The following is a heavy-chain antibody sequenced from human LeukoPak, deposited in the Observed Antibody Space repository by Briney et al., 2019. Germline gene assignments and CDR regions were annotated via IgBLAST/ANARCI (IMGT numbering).Heavy chain of an antibody. CDR3: ARLKTFYGSGSYYPNPYLLDYYGMDV. D-gene: IGHD3-10*01. Sequence: GGSLRLSCAASGFTFSSYSMNWVRQAPGKGLEWVSSISSSSSYIYYADSVKGRFTISRDNAKNSLYLQMNSLRAEDTAVYYCARLKTFYGSGSYYPNPYLLDYYGMDVWGQGTTVTVSS. J-gene: IGHJ6*02. CDR1: GFTFSSYS. V-gene: IGHV3-21*01. CDR2: ISSSSSYI.